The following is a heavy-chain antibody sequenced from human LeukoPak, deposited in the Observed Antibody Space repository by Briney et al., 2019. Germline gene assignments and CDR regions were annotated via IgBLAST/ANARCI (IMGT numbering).Heavy chain of an antibody. CDR3: AGGFGELGDFDY. CDR1: GFTFSSYE. J-gene: IGHJ4*02. V-gene: IGHV3-48*03. D-gene: IGHD3-10*01. CDR2: ISSSGSTI. Sequence: GGSLRLSCAASGFTFSSYEMNWVRQAPGKGLEWVSYISSSGSTIYYADSVKGRFTISRDNAKNSLYLQMNSLRAEDTAVYYCAGGFGELGDFDYWGRGTLVTVSS.